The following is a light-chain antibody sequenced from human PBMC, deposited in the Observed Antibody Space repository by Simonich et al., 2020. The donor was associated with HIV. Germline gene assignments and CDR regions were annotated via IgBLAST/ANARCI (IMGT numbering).Light chain of an antibody. J-gene: IGLJ1*01. V-gene: IGLV3-21*03. CDR2: DDS. CDR3: QVWDRLSDHYV. Sequence: SYVLTQPPSMSVAPGKTARITCGGNNIEIKSVHWYQQKPGQAPVLVVYDDSDRPSWIPERFSGSNSGNTATLIISRVEAGDEADYYCQVWDRLSDHYVFGTGTEVTVL. CDR1: NIEIKS.